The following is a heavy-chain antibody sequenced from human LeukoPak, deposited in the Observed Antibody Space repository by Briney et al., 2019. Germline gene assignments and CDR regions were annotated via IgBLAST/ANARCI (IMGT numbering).Heavy chain of an antibody. J-gene: IGHJ4*02. CDR3: ASADFWSGSFDF. CDR2: IYYSGST. V-gene: IGHV4-39*01. Sequence: SEPLSLTCVVSGGSISSSSNYWVWIRQPPGKGLEWIATIYYSGSTYYNPSLKSRVTISADTSKNQFSLKLGSLTASDTAIYYCASADFWSGSFDFWGQGALVTVSS. D-gene: IGHD3-3*01. CDR1: GGSISSSSNY.